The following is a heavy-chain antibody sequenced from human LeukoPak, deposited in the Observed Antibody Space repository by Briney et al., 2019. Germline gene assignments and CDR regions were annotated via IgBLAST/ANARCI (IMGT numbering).Heavy chain of an antibody. Sequence: ASVKASCKASGYTFTSYDINWLRQATGQGLEWMGWMNPNNGNTGYAQKFQGRVTITRNASISTAYMELSSLRSEDTAVYYCAREVYYDSSGYYNWGQGTLLTVSS. D-gene: IGHD3-22*01. CDR3: AREVYYDSSGYYN. J-gene: IGHJ4*02. V-gene: IGHV1-8*03. CDR1: GYTFTSYD. CDR2: MNPNNGNT.